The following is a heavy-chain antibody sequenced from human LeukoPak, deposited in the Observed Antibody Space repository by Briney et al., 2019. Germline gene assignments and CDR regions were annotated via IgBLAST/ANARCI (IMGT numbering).Heavy chain of an antibody. CDR3: ARGQRDRGYRYGLWYTYCFYY. V-gene: IGHV4-34*01. D-gene: IGHD5-18*01. CDR2: INHSGST. Sequence: SETLSLTCAVYGGSFSGYYWSWIRQPPGKGLEWIGEINHSGSTNYNPSLKSRVTISVDTSKNQFSLKLSSVTAADTAVYFRARGQRDRGYRYGLWYTYCFYYWGQGTLVTVSS. J-gene: IGHJ4*02. CDR1: GGSFSGYY.